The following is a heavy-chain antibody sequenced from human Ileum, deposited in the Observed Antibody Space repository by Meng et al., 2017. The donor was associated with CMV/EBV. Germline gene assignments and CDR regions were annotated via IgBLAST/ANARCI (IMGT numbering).Heavy chain of an antibody. V-gene: IGHV4-39*07. CDR2: IFDSGSA. D-gene: IGHD6-13*01. J-gene: IGHJ4*02. CDR1: GGSVNRNTYY. Sequence: SVAVLVTPPTTLSLTFTASGGSVNRNTYYWGLIRQPPGKSLEWIGTIFDSGSAFYNPSLQSRVSVSIDMSRNQLSLSLSSVTAADTAVYYCVRDHGSSSWFFYWGQGTLVTVSS. CDR3: VRDHGSSSWFFY.